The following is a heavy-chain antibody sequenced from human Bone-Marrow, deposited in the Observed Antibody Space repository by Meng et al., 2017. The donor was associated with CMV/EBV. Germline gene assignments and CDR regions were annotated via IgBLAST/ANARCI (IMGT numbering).Heavy chain of an antibody. Sequence: GGSRRLSCSASGSTFSSYAMHWVRQAPGKGLEWVAIISFDGSTKYYADSVKGRFTISRDNSKNTLYLQMNSLRAEDTAVYYCAREVYGDPFDYWGQGTLVTVSS. J-gene: IGHJ4*02. D-gene: IGHD4-17*01. CDR2: ISFDGSTK. CDR1: GSTFSSYA. CDR3: AREVYGDPFDY. V-gene: IGHV3-30-3*01.